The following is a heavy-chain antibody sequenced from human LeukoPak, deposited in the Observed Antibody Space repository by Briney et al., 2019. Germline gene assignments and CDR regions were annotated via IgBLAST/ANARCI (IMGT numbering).Heavy chain of an antibody. V-gene: IGHV3-33*01. J-gene: IGHJ2*01. CDR3: ARDRSMSGWYIDL. D-gene: IGHD2/OR15-2a*01. Sequence: PGRSLRLSCAASGFTFSSYGMHWVRQAPGKGLEWVAVIWYDGSNKYYPDAVQCRFTISRDNSKNTLYLQVNSLRAEDTAVYYCARDRSMSGWYIDLWGRGTLVTVSS. CDR1: GFTFSSYG. CDR2: IWYDGSNK.